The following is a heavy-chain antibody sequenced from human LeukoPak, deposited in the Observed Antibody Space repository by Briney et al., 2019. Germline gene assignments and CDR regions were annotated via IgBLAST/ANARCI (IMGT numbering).Heavy chain of an antibody. CDR2: IYYGENT. Sequence: SETLSLTCTVSGGSISSGPYYWGWIRQPPGKGLEWIGNIYYGENTYYNPSLKSRVTISIDTSKNQFYLKLSSLTAADTAVYFCARRDDSSGYHKIFDYWGPGTLVTVSS. CDR1: GGSISSGPYY. D-gene: IGHD3-22*01. CDR3: ARRDDSSGYHKIFDY. V-gene: IGHV4-39*01. J-gene: IGHJ4*02.